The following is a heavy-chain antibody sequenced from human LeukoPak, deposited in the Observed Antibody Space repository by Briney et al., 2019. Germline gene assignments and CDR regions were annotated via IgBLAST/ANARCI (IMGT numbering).Heavy chain of an antibody. J-gene: IGHJ4*02. V-gene: IGHV3-21*01. Sequence: GGSLRLSCAASGFTFSSYSMTWVRQAPGKGLEWVSSISGSTGYIYYADSVKGRFTISRDNSKNTLYLQMSSLRAEDTAVYYCAKEGYYGSGSFPDNWGRGTLVTVSS. CDR1: GFTFSSYS. CDR2: ISGSTGYI. D-gene: IGHD3-10*01. CDR3: AKEGYYGSGSFPDN.